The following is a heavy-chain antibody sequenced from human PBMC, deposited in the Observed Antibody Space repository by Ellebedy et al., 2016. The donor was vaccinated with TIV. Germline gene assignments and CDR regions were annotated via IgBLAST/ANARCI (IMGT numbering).Heavy chain of an antibody. V-gene: IGHV1-18*01. CDR1: GFTFTSFG. Sequence: AASVKVSCKASGFTFTSFGISWVRQAPGHGLEWMGWISVYNGDTKYAQQLQDRVTMTTDTSTATAYMELRSTRSDDTAVYYCARVGWGYSGGEEYWGQGALVIVSS. J-gene: IGHJ4*02. D-gene: IGHD5-12*01. CDR2: ISVYNGDT. CDR3: ARVGWGYSGGEEY.